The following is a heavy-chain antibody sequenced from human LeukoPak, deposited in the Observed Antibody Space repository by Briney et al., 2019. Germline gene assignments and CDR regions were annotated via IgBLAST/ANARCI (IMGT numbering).Heavy chain of an antibody. V-gene: IGHV3-7*01. D-gene: IGHD3-22*01. J-gene: IGHJ4*02. CDR3: ARDAAGRVVVITTYYFDY. CDR2: IKQDGSEK. CDR1: GFTFSSYA. Sequence: GGSLRLSCAASGFTFSSYAMSWVRQAPGKGLEWVANIKQDGSEKYYVDSVKGRFTISRDNAKNSLYLQMNSLRAEDTAVYYCARDAAGRVVVITTYYFDYWGQGTLVTVSS.